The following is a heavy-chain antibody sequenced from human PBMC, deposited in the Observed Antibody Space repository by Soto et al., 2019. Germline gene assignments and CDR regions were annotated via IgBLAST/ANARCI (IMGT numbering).Heavy chain of an antibody. CDR1: GGIFSTYA. V-gene: IGHV1-69*01. CDR2: IIPIFGTP. CDR3: ARDRDDYGSGNYYNRIDF. J-gene: IGHJ4*02. Sequence: QVQLVQSGAEVKKPGSSVKVSCKAAGGIFSTYAISWLRQAPGQGIEWMGGIIPIFGTPNYAQRFQGRVNITADESTNTAYMELSRLRSEDTAVYYCARDRDDYGSGNYYNRIDFWGQGTLVTVSA. D-gene: IGHD3-10*01.